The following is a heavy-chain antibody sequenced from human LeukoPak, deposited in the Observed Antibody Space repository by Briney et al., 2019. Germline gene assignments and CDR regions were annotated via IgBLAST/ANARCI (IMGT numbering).Heavy chain of an antibody. V-gene: IGHV3-64*01. J-gene: IGHJ4*02. CDR3: ARSGSRPY. Sequence: PGGSLRLSCAASGFTFSSYATHWVRQAPGKGLEYVSTISSNGGSTYYANSVKGRFTISRDNSKNTLYLQMGSLRAEDMAVYYCARSGSRPYWGQGTLVTVSS. CDR2: ISSNGGST. CDR1: GFTFSSYA.